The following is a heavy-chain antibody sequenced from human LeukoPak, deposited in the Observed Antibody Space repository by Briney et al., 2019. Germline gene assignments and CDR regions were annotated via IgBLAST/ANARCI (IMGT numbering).Heavy chain of an antibody. J-gene: IGHJ3*02. V-gene: IGHV1-2*06. CDR3: ARDLKVVVITSDAFDI. D-gene: IGHD3-22*01. Sequence: ASVKVSCKASGYTFTGYYMHWVRQAPGQGLEWMGRINPNSGGTNCAQKFQGRVTMTRDTSISTAYMELSRLRSDDTAVYYCARDLKVVVITSDAFDIWGQGTMVTVSS. CDR2: INPNSGGT. CDR1: GYTFTGYY.